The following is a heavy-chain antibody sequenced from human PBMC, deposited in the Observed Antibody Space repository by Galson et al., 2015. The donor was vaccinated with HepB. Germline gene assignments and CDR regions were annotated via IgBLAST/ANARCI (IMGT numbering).Heavy chain of an antibody. CDR3: ARVVWMATTGAYYYYMDV. D-gene: IGHD5-12*01. CDR2: IIPIFGTA. CDR1: GGTFSSYA. J-gene: IGHJ6*03. V-gene: IGHV1-69*13. Sequence: SVKVSCKASGGTFSSYAISWVRQAPGQGLEWMGGIIPIFGTANYAQKFQGRVTITADESTSTAYMELSSLRSEDTAVYYCARVVWMATTGAYYYYMDVWGKGTTVTVSS.